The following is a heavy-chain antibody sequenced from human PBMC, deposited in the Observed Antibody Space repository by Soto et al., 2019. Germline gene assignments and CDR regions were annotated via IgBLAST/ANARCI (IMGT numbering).Heavy chain of an antibody. V-gene: IGHV3-30*03. CDR2: ISYDGSNK. D-gene: IGHD3-10*01. J-gene: IGHJ6*02. Sequence: QVQLVESGGGVVQPGRSLRLSCAASGFTFSSYGMHWVRQAPGKGLEWVAVISYDGSNKYYADSVKGRFTISRDNSKNTLYLQMNSLRAEHTAVYYCASSITMVRGVHYYYGMDVWGQGTTVTVSS. CDR1: GFTFSSYG. CDR3: ASSITMVRGVHYYYGMDV.